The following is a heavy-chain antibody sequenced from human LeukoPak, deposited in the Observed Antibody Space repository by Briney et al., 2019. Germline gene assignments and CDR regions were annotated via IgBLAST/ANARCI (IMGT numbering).Heavy chain of an antibody. CDR2: MNPNSGNT. J-gene: IGHJ6*03. CDR1: GYTFTSYD. D-gene: IGHD3-3*01. Sequence: ASVKVSCKASGYTFTSYDINWVRQATGQGLEWMGWMNPNSGNTGYAQKFQGRVTMTRNTSISTAYMELSSLRSEDTAVYYCARGYRSVTIFGVVPYYYYIDVWGKGTTVTVSS. V-gene: IGHV1-8*01. CDR3: ARGYRSVTIFGVVPYYYYIDV.